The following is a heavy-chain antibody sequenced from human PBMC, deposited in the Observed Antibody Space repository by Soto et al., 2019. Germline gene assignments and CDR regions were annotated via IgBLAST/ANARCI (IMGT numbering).Heavy chain of an antibody. V-gene: IGHV3-33*01. J-gene: IGHJ4*02. Sequence: QVQLVESGGGVVQPGRSLRLSCAASGFTFSSYGMHWVRQAPGKGLEWVAVIWYDGRNKYYADSVKGRFTISRDNSKNTLYQQMNSLRAEDTAVYYCARDPPEAYCSSTSCYRSGYFDYWGQGTLVTVSS. D-gene: IGHD2-2*01. CDR2: IWYDGRNK. CDR1: GFTFSSYG. CDR3: ARDPPEAYCSSTSCYRSGYFDY.